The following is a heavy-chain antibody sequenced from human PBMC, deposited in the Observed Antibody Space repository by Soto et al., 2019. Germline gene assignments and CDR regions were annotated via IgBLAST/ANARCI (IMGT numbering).Heavy chain of an antibody. Sequence: PGGSLRLSCASSGFTFISYAMHWVRQAPGKGLEWVVVISYDGSNKYYADSVKGRFTISRDNSKNTLYLQMNSLRAEDTAVYYCARNRYDNHRNLRFDPWGQGTLVTVSS. D-gene: IGHD3-9*01. CDR2: ISYDGSNK. CDR3: ARNRYDNHRNLRFDP. J-gene: IGHJ5*02. CDR1: GFTFISYA. V-gene: IGHV3-30-3*01.